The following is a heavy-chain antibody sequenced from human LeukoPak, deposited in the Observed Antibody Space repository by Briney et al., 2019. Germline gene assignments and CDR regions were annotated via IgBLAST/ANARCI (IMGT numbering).Heavy chain of an antibody. D-gene: IGHD3-10*01. J-gene: IGHJ4*02. Sequence: SVKVSCKASGGTFSSYAISWVRQAPGQGLEWTGGIIPIFGTANYAQKFQGRVTITADESTSTAYMELSSLRSEDTAVYYCARVRITMVRGVYSPLDYWGQGTLVTVSS. V-gene: IGHV1-69*01. CDR1: GGTFSSYA. CDR2: IIPIFGTA. CDR3: ARVRITMVRGVYSPLDY.